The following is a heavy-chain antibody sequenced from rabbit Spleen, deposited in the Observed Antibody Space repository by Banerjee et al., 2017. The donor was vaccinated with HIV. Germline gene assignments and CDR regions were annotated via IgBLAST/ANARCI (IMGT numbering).Heavy chain of an antibody. D-gene: IGHD8-1*01. CDR2: IDAGSSGFT. CDR3: ARDSASSFSSYGMDL. CDR1: GFSFSSSDY. Sequence: QSLEESGGGLVQPEGSLTLTCTASGFSFSSSDYMCWVRQAPGKGLEWIACIDAGSSGFTYFASWAKGRFTCSKTSSTTVTLQMTSLTVADTATYFCARDSASSFSSYGMDLWGPGTLVTVS. V-gene: IGHV1S40*01. J-gene: IGHJ6*01.